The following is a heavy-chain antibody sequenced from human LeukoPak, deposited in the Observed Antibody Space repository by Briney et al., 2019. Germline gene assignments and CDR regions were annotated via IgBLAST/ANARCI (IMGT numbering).Heavy chain of an antibody. CDR1: GYTFTGYY. CDR2: INPNSGGT. J-gene: IGHJ4*02. Sequence: ASVKVSCKASGYTFTGYYMHWVRQAPGQGLEWMGWINPNSGGTNYARKFQGRVTMTRDTSISTAYMELSRLRSDDTAVYYCARDMERAATHDFDYWGQGTLVTVSS. D-gene: IGHD2-15*01. V-gene: IGHV1-2*02. CDR3: ARDMERAATHDFDY.